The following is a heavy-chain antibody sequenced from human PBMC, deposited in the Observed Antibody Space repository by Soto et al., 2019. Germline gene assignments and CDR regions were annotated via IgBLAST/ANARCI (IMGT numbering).Heavy chain of an antibody. CDR3: ARWIRP. CDR2: TRNKANSYTT. D-gene: IGHD2-2*03. V-gene: IGHV3-72*01. CDR1: GFTFSDHY. Sequence: EVQLVESGGGLVQPGGSLRLSCAASGFTFSDHYMDWVRQAPGKGLEWVGRTRNKANSYTTEYAASVNGRFTISRDNSKNSLYLQMNSLKTEDTAVYYCARWIRPWGQGTLVTVSS. J-gene: IGHJ4*02.